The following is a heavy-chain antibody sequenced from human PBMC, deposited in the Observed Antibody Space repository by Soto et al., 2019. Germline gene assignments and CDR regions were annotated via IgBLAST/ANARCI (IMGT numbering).Heavy chain of an antibody. CDR1: GGSFSSSSYY. Sequence: QLQLQESGPGLVKPSETLSLTCTVSGGSFSSSSYYWVWIRQPPGKGLEWIATIYYSGNTYYNPSLKSRVTISADTSKNQFSLKLSSVTAADTAVYYCGKYPSAYSGPAIDYWGQGTLVTVSS. CDR3: GKYPSAYSGPAIDY. CDR2: IYYSGNT. J-gene: IGHJ4*02. D-gene: IGHD2-15*01. V-gene: IGHV4-39*01.